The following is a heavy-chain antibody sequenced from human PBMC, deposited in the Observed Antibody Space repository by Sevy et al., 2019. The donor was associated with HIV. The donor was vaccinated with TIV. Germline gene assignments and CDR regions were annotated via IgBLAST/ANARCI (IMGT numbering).Heavy chain of an antibody. CDR3: VKGPHPAVTTSYALDV. CDR1: GFTFKSYG. Sequence: GESLKISCVASGFTFKSYGMHWVRQAPGKGLEWVTFIRNDGSTKYYADSVRGRFTASRDNSKNTLYLHMNSLRPEDTAVYYCVKGPHPAVTTSYALDVWGQGTTVTVSS. D-gene: IGHD4-17*01. V-gene: IGHV3-30*02. CDR2: IRNDGSTK. J-gene: IGHJ6*02.